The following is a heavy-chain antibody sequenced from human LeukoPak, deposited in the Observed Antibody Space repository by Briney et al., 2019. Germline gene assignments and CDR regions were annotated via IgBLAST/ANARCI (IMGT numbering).Heavy chain of an antibody. CDR3: ARDFAEQQLDYFDY. J-gene: IGHJ4*02. CDR1: GGTFSSYA. Sequence: GASVKVSCKASGGTFSSYAISWVRQAPGQGLEWMGGIIPIFGTANYAQKFQGRVTITADESTSTAYMELSSLRSEDTAVYYCARDFAEQQLDYFDYWGQGTLVTVSS. D-gene: IGHD6-13*01. CDR2: IIPIFGTA. V-gene: IGHV1-69*13.